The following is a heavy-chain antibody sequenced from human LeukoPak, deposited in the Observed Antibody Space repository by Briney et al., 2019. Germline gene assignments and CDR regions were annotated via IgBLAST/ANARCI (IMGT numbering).Heavy chain of an antibody. CDR2: ISGSGGST. V-gene: IGHV3-23*01. D-gene: IGHD4-17*01. CDR1: GFTFSSYA. CDR3: AKDRRTVTTWVLYYFDY. J-gene: IGHJ4*02. Sequence: TGGSLRLSCAASGFTFSSYAMSWVRQAPGKGLEWVSAISGSGGSTYYADSVKGRFTISRDNSKNTLYLQMNSLRAEDTAVYYCAKDRRTVTTWVLYYFDYWGQGTLVTVSS.